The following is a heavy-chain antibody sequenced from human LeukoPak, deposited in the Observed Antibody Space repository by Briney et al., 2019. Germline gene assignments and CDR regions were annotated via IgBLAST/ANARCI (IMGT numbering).Heavy chain of an antibody. D-gene: IGHD4-17*01. Sequence: GGSLRLSCAASGFTFSSYSMNWVRQAPGKGLEWVSYINSGSSLIDYADSVKGRFTISRDNGKNSLYLQMNSLRAEDTAVYYCARDRDYAFDYWGQGTLVTVSS. V-gene: IGHV3-48*01. CDR3: ARDRDYAFDY. J-gene: IGHJ4*02. CDR1: GFTFSSYS. CDR2: INSGSSLI.